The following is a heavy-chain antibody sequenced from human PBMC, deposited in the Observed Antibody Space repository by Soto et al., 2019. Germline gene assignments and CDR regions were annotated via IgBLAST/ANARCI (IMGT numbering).Heavy chain of an antibody. J-gene: IGHJ3*02. V-gene: IGHV1-69*02. CDR1: GGTFSSYT. D-gene: IGHD5-12*01. CDR2: IIPILGIA. Sequence: QVQLVQSGAEVKKPGSSVKVSCKASGGTFSSYTISWVRQAPGQGLEWMGRIIPILGIANSAQKFQGRVTITADKATSTAYMELSSLRSEDTAVYCCARWLQSASAFDIWGQGTMVTVSS. CDR3: ARWLQSASAFDI.